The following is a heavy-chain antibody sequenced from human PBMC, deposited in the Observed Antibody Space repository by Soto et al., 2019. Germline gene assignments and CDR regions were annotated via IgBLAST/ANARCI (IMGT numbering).Heavy chain of an antibody. Sequence: SETLSLTCTVSGDSISSSTYYWAWIRQPPGKGLEWIGNIFYSGITYYNPSLRSRITMSVDTSKNQFSLKLSSVIAADTAVYYCARRKYSGTFWSLDFWGQGTLVTVSS. D-gene: IGHD1-26*01. V-gene: IGHV4-39*01. CDR2: IFYSGIT. J-gene: IGHJ4*02. CDR1: GDSISSSTYY. CDR3: ARRKYSGTFWSLDF.